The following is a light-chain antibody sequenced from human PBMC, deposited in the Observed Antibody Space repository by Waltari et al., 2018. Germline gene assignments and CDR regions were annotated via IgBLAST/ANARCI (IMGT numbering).Light chain of an antibody. J-gene: IGKJ2*01. CDR3: HQYNDGPPFN. CDR2: CAS. CDR1: QSVTTN. Sequence: EIVMAQSPASLSVSPGERAIFSCRASQSVTTNVAWYQQKPGQPPRLLIYCASTRATDIPARFSGSGSGTEFTLTITSPQSEDVGVYYCHQYNDGPPFNFGQGTKLEIK. V-gene: IGKV3-15*01.